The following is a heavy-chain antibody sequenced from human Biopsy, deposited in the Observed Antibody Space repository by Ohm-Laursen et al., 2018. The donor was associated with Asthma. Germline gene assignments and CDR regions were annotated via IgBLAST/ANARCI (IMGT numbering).Heavy chain of an antibody. V-gene: IGHV3-7*01. CDR2: ITHAGTEK. D-gene: IGHD3-3*02. CDR3: ARTFHFWSPYHAEHYQL. CDR1: GFTFGDYW. Sequence: SLRLSCTASGFTFGDYWMSWVRQVPGKGLEWVSTITHAGTEKNHVDSLKGRFTISRDNAKNSLYRQMNSLRAEDTAVYYCARTFHFWSPYHAEHYQLWGQGTLVTVSS. J-gene: IGHJ1*01.